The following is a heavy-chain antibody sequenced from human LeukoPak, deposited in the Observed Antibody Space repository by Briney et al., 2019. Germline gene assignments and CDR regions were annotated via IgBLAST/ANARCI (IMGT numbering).Heavy chain of an antibody. V-gene: IGHV1-8*03. CDR1: GYTFTSYD. CDR3: ARELAGYCSSTCCSLFDP. J-gene: IGHJ5*02. CDR2: MNPNSGNT. D-gene: IGHD2-2*01. Sequence: ASVKVSCKASGYTFTSYDINWVRQATGQGLEWMGWMNPNSGNTGYAQKFQGRVTITRNTSISTAYMELSSLRSEDTAVYYCARELAGYCSSTCCSLFDPWGQGTLVTVSS.